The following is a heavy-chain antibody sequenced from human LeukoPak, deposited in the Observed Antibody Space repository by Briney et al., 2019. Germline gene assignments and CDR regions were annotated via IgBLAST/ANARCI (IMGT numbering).Heavy chain of an antibody. CDR3: ARDARIVGATTIDY. V-gene: IGHV4-39*07. D-gene: IGHD1-26*01. CDR2: FNYSGRT. Sequence: SETLSLTCTVSGGSISSSNYFWGWIRQPPGKGLEWLGNFNYSGRTFYNPSLKSRVSISIDTSKNQVSLKLSSVTAADTAVFYCARDARIVGATTIDYWGQGTLVTVSS. CDR1: GGSISSSNYF. J-gene: IGHJ4*02.